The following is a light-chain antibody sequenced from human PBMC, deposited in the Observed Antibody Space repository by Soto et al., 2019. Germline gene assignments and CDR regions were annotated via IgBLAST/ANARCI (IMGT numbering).Light chain of an antibody. V-gene: IGKV3-20*01. CDR1: QSVSSSY. Sequence: SVWTESRCTLSLSPGERATLSWRAIQSVSSSYLAWYQQKPGQAPRLLIYGASSRATGIPDRFSGSGSGTFFTHTTSKLEPVGSAVSCCHKYGSSPGGPFAPGTKVDI. CDR3: HKYGSSPGGP. J-gene: IGKJ1*01. CDR2: GAS.